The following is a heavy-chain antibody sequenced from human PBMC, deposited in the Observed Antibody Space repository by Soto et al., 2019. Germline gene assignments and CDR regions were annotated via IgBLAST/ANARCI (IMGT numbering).Heavy chain of an antibody. V-gene: IGHV4-39*01. CDR3: AIDVDTAMVLFDY. D-gene: IGHD5-18*01. CDR2: IYYSGST. J-gene: IGHJ4*02. CDR1: GGSISSSSYY. Sequence: SETLSLNCTVSGGSISSSSYYWGWIRQPPGKGLEWIGSIYYSGSTYYNPSLKSRVTISVDTSKNQFSLKLSSVTAADTAVYYCAIDVDTAMVLFDYWGQGTLVTVSS.